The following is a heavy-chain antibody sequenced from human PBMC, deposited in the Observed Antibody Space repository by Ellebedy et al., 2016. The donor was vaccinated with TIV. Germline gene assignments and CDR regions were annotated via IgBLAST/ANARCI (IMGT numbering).Heavy chain of an antibody. V-gene: IGHV1-24*01. J-gene: IGHJ4*02. Sequence: ASVKVSCXVSGYTLTELSMHWVRQAPGKGLEWMGGFDPEDGETIYAQKFQGRVTMTEDTSTDTAYMELSSLRSEDTAVYYCATHHSMTTVTTFDYWGQGTLVTVSS. CDR2: FDPEDGET. CDR3: ATHHSMTTVTTFDY. CDR1: GYTLTELS. D-gene: IGHD4-17*01.